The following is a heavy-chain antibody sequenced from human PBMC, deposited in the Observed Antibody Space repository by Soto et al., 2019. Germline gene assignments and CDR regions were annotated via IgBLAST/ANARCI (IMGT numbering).Heavy chain of an antibody. V-gene: IGHV3-48*02. J-gene: IGHJ4*02. CDR1: GFSFSSYS. Sequence: PGGSLRISCAASGFSFSSYSMNWVRQAPGEGLEWISYITPSSNAIHYGDSVKGRFTISRDNAKNLVYLQMSRLRDEDTAVYYCVAIIFGSKDWSQGTLVTVSS. CDR2: ITPSSNAI. D-gene: IGHD3-3*02. CDR3: VAIIFGSKD.